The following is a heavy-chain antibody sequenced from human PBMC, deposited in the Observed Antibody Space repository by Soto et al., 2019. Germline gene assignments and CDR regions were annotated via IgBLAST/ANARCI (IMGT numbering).Heavy chain of an antibody. CDR1: GFTFSSYA. J-gene: IGHJ5*01. V-gene: IGHV3-23*01. D-gene: IGHD4-17*01. CDR3: AKDTRYGDYVRWFDS. Sequence: EVHLLESGGGLVQPGGSLILSCAASGFTFSSYAMTWVRQAPGRGLEGVSGITGSGGRTYYADAVKGRFTISRDNSKSTLYLQMNSLRAEDTAVYYCAKDTRYGDYVRWFDSWGQGTPVTVSS. CDR2: ITGSGGRT.